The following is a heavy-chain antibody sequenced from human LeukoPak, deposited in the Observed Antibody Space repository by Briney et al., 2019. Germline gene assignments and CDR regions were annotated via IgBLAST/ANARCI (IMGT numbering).Heavy chain of an antibody. CDR2: FYYSGST. Sequence: SETLSLTCTVSGASISSYYWSWIRQPPGKGLEWIGYFYYSGSTNFNPSLKSQVTISVDTSKNQFSLKLSSVTAADTAVYYCASSLVIVVVPAARALYYYYGMDVWGQGTTVTVSS. CDR1: GASISSYY. J-gene: IGHJ6*02. D-gene: IGHD2-2*01. V-gene: IGHV4-59*12. CDR3: ASSLVIVVVPAARALYYYYGMDV.